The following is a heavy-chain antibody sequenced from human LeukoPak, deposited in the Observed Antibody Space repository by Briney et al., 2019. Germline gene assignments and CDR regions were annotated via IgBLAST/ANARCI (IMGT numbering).Heavy chain of an antibody. V-gene: IGHV4-59*08. CDR1: HGSISSYS. CDR3: ARHKATQTFAYGMDV. J-gene: IGHJ6*02. D-gene: IGHD5-12*01. Sequence: SETLSLTCTVSHGSISSYSWSWIRQTPEKGLEWIGYISYSGSTNYNPSLKSRVTISVDTSKNQFSLKLSSVTAADTAVYYCARHKATQTFAYGMDVWGQGTTVTVSS. CDR2: ISYSGST.